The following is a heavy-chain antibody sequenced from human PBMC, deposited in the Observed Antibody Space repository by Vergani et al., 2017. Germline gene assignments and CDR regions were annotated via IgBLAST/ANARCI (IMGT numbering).Heavy chain of an antibody. CDR3: ARRDPVGATAFDP. CDR2: INHSGST. CDR1: GGSFSGYY. V-gene: IGHV4-34*01. Sequence: QVQLQQWGAGLLKPSETLSLTCAVYGGSFSGYYWSWIRQPPGKGLEWIGEINHSGSTNYTPSLKSRVTISVDTSKNQFSRKLSSVTAADTAVYYCARRDPVGATAFDPWGQGTLVTVSS. J-gene: IGHJ5*02. D-gene: IGHD1-26*01.